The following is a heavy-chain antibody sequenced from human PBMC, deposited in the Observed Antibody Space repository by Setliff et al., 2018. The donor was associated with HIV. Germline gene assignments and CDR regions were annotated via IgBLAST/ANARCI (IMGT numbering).Heavy chain of an antibody. J-gene: IGHJ3*02. Sequence: ASVKVSCKASGYTFTSYYMHWVRQAPGQGLEWMGIINPSGGSTSYAQKFQGRVTMTRDTSTSTVYMELSSLRSEDTAVYYCARDYYDSSGYRGLDAFAIWGQGTMVTVSS. CDR2: INPSGGST. D-gene: IGHD3-22*01. CDR3: ARDYYDSSGYRGLDAFAI. CDR1: GYTFTSYY. V-gene: IGHV1-46*01.